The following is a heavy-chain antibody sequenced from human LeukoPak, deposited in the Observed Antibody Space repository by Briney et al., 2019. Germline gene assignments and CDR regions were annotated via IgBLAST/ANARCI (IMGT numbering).Heavy chain of an antibody. D-gene: IGHD6-19*01. CDR2: INHSGST. V-gene: IGHV4-34*01. J-gene: IGHJ5*02. CDR1: GGSFSGYY. CDR3: ARHLSTDSSGWYGRFKFWFDP. Sequence: PSETLSLTCAVYGGSFSGYYWSWIRQPPGKGLEWIGEINHSGSTNYNPSLKSRVTISVDTSKNQFSLKLSSVTAADTAVYYCARHLSTDSSGWYGRFKFWFDPWGQGTLVTVSS.